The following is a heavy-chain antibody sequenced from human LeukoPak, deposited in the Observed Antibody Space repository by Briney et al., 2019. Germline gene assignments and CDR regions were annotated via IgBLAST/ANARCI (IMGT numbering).Heavy chain of an antibody. CDR1: GFTFSSYG. CDR2: ISYDGSNK. J-gene: IGHJ6*02. D-gene: IGHD6-13*01. CDR3: AKDGGSSWYYQDYYGMDV. V-gene: IGHV3-30*18. Sequence: PGRSLRLSCAASGFTFSSYGMHWVRQAPGKGLEWVAVISYDGSNKYYADSVKGRFTISRDNSKNTLYLQMNSLRAEDTAVYYCAKDGGSSWYYQDYYGMDVWGHGTTVTVSS.